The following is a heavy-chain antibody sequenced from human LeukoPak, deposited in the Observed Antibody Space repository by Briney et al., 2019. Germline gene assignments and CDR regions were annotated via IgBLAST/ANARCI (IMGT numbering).Heavy chain of an antibody. J-gene: IGHJ4*02. D-gene: IGHD3-3*01. V-gene: IGHV4-38-2*02. Sequence: SETLSLTCTVSGYSISSGYYWGWIRQPPGQGLEWIGNIYHSGSTYYNPSLKSRVTISVDTSKNQFSLKLSSVTAADTAVYYCAKLNNYDLMIDYWGQGTLVTVSS. CDR3: AKLNNYDLMIDY. CDR1: GYSISSGYY. CDR2: IYHSGST.